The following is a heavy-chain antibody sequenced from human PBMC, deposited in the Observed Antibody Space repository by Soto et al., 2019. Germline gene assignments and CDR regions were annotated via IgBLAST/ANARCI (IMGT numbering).Heavy chain of an antibody. CDR3: AKDTGLGGTGSLCFDY. Sequence: EVQLLESGGGLVQPGGSLRLSCAASGFTFSSYAMSWVRQAPGKGLEWVSTISGSGGSTYYADSVKGRFTISRDNSKNTLYLQMNSLRAEDTAVYYCAKDTGLGGTGSLCFDYWGQGTLVTGSS. CDR1: GFTFSSYA. CDR2: ISGSGGST. V-gene: IGHV3-23*01. D-gene: IGHD1-1*01. J-gene: IGHJ4*02.